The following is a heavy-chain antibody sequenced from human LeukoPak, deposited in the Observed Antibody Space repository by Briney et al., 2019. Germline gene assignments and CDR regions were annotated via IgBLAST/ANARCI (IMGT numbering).Heavy chain of an antibody. V-gene: IGHV3-7*01. D-gene: IGHD2-2*02. CDR3: AREAIVPAAILDY. CDR2: IKQDGSEK. J-gene: IGHJ4*02. CDR1: GFTFSSYW. Sequence: GRSLRLSCAASGFTFSSYWMSWVRQAPGKGLVWVANIKQDGSEKYYVDSVKGRFTISRDNAENSLYLQMNSLRAEDTAVYYCAREAIVPAAILDYWGQGTLVTVSS.